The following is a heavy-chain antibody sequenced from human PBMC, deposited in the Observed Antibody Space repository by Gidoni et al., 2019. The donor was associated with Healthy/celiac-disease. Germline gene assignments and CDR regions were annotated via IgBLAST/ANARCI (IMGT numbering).Heavy chain of an antibody. D-gene: IGHD5-18*01. CDR1: GGTFSSYA. Sequence: QVQLVQSGAEVKKPGSSVKVSCKASGGTFSSYAISWVRQAPGQGLEWMGRIIPILGIANYAQKFQGRVTITADKSTSTAYMELSSLRSEDTAVYYCGGYSYGYDYYYGMDDWGQGTTVTVSS. V-gene: IGHV1-69*04. J-gene: IGHJ6*02. CDR2: IIPILGIA. CDR3: GGYSYGYDYYYGMDD.